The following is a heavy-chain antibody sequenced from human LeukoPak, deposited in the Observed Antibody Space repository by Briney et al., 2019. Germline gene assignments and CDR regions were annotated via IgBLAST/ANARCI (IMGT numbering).Heavy chain of an antibody. V-gene: IGHV3-30*18. CDR3: AKDPYLGWEATLAQLDY. D-gene: IGHD1-26*01. J-gene: IGHJ4*02. CDR2: ISYDGSNK. CDR1: GFTFSSYG. Sequence: GGSLRLSCAASGFTFSSYGMHWVRQAPGKGLEWVAVISYDGSNKYYADSVKGRFTISRDNSKNTLYLQMNSLRAEDTAVYYCAKDPYLGWEATLAQLDYWGQGTLVTVSS.